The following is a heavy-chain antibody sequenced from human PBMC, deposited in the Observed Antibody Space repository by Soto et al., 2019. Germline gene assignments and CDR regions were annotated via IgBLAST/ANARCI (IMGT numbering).Heavy chain of an antibody. J-gene: IGHJ4*02. D-gene: IGHD2-21*01. CDR1: GGSISSYY. Sequence: SETLSLTCPVSGGSISSYYRSWIRQPPGKGLEWIGYIYYSGSTNYNPSLKSRVTISVDRSKNQFSLKLSSVTAADTAVYYCARGNVVAIDYWGQGTLVTVSS. V-gene: IGHV4-59*12. CDR2: IYYSGST. CDR3: ARGNVVAIDY.